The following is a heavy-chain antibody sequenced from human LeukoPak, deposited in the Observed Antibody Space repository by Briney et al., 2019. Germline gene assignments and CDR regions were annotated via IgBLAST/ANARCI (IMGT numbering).Heavy chain of an antibody. CDR1: GFTFSTFA. D-gene: IGHD2-8*02. CDR2: IGANVGSA. V-gene: IGHV3-23*01. Sequence: GGSLRLSCVASGFTFSTFAMYWLRQAPGKGLEWVSAIGANVGSASYADSVRGRFTISRDNSRNTLYLQMSSLRTDDTATYYCTKSTDYWYYGMDVWGQGTTVTVSS. J-gene: IGHJ6*02. CDR3: TKSTDYWYYGMDV.